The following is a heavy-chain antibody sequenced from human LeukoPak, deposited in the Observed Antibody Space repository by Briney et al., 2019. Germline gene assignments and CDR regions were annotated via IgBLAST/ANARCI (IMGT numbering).Heavy chain of an antibody. CDR1: GYTFTGYY. J-gene: IGHJ4*02. Sequence: ASVKVSYKASGYTFTGYYMHWVRQAPGQGLEWMGWINPNSGGTNYAQKFQGRVTMTRDTSISTAYMELSRLRSDDTAVYYCARALLGYCSSTSCHEFDYWGQGTLVTVSS. D-gene: IGHD2-2*01. CDR3: ARALLGYCSSTSCHEFDY. CDR2: INPNSGGT. V-gene: IGHV1-2*02.